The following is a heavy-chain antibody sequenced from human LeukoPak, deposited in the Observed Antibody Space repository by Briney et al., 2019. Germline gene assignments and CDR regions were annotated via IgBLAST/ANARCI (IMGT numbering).Heavy chain of an antibody. CDR1: GYTLTELS. D-gene: IGHD3-22*01. J-gene: IGHJ3*02. CDR2: FDPEDGET. V-gene: IGHV1-24*01. CDR3: ARLYSSGYSCAFDI. Sequence: ASVEVSCKVSGYTLTELSMHWVRQAPGKGLEWMGGFDPEDGETIYAQKFQGRVTMTEDTSTDTAYMELSSLRSEDTAVYYCARLYSSGYSCAFDIWGQGTMVTVSS.